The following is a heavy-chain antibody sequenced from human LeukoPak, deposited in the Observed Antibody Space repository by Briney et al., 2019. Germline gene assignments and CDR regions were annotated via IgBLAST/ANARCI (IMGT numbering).Heavy chain of an antibody. J-gene: IGHJ4*02. CDR1: GGSFSGYY. Sequence: SETLSLTCAVYGGSFSGYYWSGIRQPPGKGLEWIGEINHSGSTNYNPSLKSRVTISVDTSKNQFSLKLSSVTAADTAVYYCARVRFGILTGYSGEYFDYWGQGTLVTVSS. CDR3: ARVRFGILTGYSGEYFDY. CDR2: INHSGST. V-gene: IGHV4-34*01. D-gene: IGHD3-9*01.